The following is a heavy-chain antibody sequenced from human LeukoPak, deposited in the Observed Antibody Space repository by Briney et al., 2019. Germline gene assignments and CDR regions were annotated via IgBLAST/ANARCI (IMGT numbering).Heavy chain of an antibody. CDR2: IYYSGST. D-gene: IGHD3-22*01. J-gene: IGHJ5*02. Sequence: SETLSLTCTVSGGSISSYYWSWIRQPPGKGLEWIGYIYYSGSTNYNPSLKSRVTISVDTSKNQFSLKLSSVTAADTAAYYCARGVSGYYLNWFDPWGQGTLVTVSS. CDR1: GGSISSYY. V-gene: IGHV4-59*01. CDR3: ARGVSGYYLNWFDP.